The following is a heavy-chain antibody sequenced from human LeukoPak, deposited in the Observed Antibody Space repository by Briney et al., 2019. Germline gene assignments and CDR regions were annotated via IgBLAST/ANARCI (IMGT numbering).Heavy chain of an antibody. CDR2: IYYSGST. Sequence: SETLSLTCTVSGGSISSSSYYWGWIRQPPGKGLEWIGSIYYSGSTYYNPSLKSRVTISVDTSKNQFSLKLSSVTAADTAVYYCARVDTAMVRTFDYWGQGTLVTVSS. D-gene: IGHD5-18*01. CDR3: ARVDTAMVRTFDY. V-gene: IGHV4-39*07. J-gene: IGHJ4*02. CDR1: GGSISSSSYY.